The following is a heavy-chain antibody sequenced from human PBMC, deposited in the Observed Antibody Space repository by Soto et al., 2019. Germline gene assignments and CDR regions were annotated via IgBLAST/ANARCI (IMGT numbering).Heavy chain of an antibody. V-gene: IGHV6-1*01. J-gene: IGHJ6*02. CDR3: ARGGTVGITIFGVVTLYSYYGMDV. CDR1: GDSVSSNSAA. D-gene: IGHD3-3*01. Sequence: PSQTLSLTCAISGDSVSSNSAAWNWIRQSPSRGLEWLGRTYYRSKWYNDYAVSVKSRITINPDTSKNQFSLQLNSVTPEDTAVYYCARGGTVGITIFGVVTLYSYYGMDVWGQGTTVTVSS. CDR2: TYYRSKWYN.